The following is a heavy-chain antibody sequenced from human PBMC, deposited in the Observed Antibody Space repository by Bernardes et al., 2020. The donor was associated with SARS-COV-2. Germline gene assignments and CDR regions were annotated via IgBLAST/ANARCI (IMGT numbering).Heavy chain of an antibody. CDR2: ISSSGSTI. CDR1: GFIFSDFG. D-gene: IGHD6-6*01. J-gene: IGHJ2*01. V-gene: IGHV3-48*01. CDR3: AKESRSSSSEWYFDL. Sequence: GGSLRLSCAASGFIFSDFGMNWVRQAPGKGLEWVSYISSSGSTIYYADSVKGRFTISRDNAKKSLHLQMNSLRAEDTAVYYCAKESRSSSSEWYFDLWGRGTLVTVSS.